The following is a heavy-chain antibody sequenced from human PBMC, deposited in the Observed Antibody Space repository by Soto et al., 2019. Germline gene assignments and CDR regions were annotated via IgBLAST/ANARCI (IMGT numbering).Heavy chain of an antibody. V-gene: IGHV1-2*04. Sequence: ASVKVSCKASGYTFTGYYMHWVRQAPGQGLEWMGWINPNSGGTNYAQRFQGWVTMTRDTSISTAYMELSRLRSDDTAVYYCAREHSSSWCVEDPSYGMYVWGQRTTDTVSS. D-gene: IGHD6-13*01. CDR1: GYTFTGYY. CDR3: AREHSSSWCVEDPSYGMYV. CDR2: INPNSGGT. J-gene: IGHJ6*02.